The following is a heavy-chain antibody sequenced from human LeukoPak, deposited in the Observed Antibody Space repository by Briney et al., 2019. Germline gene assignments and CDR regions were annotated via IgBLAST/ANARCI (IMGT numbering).Heavy chain of an antibody. CDR1: GFTFSSYA. V-gene: IGHV3-30-3*01. J-gene: IGHJ4*02. CDR2: ISDDGSNE. D-gene: IGHD3-16*01. Sequence: GGSLRLSCAASGFTFSSYAMSWVRQAPGKGLEWVAVISDDGSNEYYADSVKGRFTISRDNSKNSLYLQMNSLRAEDTAVYYCARGSMGVCDYWGQGTLVTVSS. CDR3: ARGSMGVCDY.